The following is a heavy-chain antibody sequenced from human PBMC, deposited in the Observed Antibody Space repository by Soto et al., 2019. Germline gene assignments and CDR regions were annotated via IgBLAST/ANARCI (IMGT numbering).Heavy chain of an antibody. J-gene: IGHJ6*02. D-gene: IGHD3-10*01. Sequence: GGSLRLSCAASGFTFSNAWMNWVRQAPGKGLEWVGRIKSKTDGGTTDYAAPVKGRFTISRDDSKNTLYLQMNSLKTEDTAVYYCTTPTMVRGATYYYYYGMDVWGQGTTVTVSS. CDR1: GFTFSNAW. CDR3: TTPTMVRGATYYYYYGMDV. CDR2: IKSKTDGGTT. V-gene: IGHV3-15*07.